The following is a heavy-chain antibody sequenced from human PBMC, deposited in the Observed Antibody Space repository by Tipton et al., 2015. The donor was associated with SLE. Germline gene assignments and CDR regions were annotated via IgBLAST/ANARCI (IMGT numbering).Heavy chain of an antibody. Sequence: TLSLTCIVSGGSISNYYWSWIRQPPGKRLEWIGDIYHSESSNYNPSLQSRVTLSVDTSKNQFSLKLNSVTAADTAMYYCAREPDYWGQGILVAVSS. J-gene: IGHJ4*02. CDR3: AREPDY. CDR2: IYHSESS. CDR1: GGSISNYY. V-gene: IGHV4-59*01.